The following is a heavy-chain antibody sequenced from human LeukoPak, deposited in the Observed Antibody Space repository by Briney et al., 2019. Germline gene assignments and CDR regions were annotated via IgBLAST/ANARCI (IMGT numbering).Heavy chain of an antibody. V-gene: IGHV1-2*04. Sequence: ASVKVSCKAAGYTFIGYYMHWVRQAPGQGLEWMGWINPNSGGTNYAQKFQGWVTMTRDTSISTAYMDLSRLRSDDTAVYYCARGWSGYYKYYYGMDVWGQGTTVTVSS. J-gene: IGHJ6*02. CDR1: GYTFIGYY. CDR2: INPNSGGT. D-gene: IGHD3-3*01. CDR3: ARGWSGYYKYYYGMDV.